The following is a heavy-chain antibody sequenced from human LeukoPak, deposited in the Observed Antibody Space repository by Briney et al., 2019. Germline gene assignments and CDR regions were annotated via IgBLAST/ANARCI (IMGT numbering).Heavy chain of an antibody. J-gene: IGHJ4*02. CDR1: GGTFRSYA. Sequence: SVKVSCKASGGTFRSYASSWVRQAPGQGREWMGRIIPILGIANYAQKFQARATITANKSTSTAYMALSSLRSEDTAVYYCARDHLTAPWFDYWGQGTLVTVSS. V-gene: IGHV1-69*04. D-gene: IGHD4/OR15-4a*01. CDR2: IIPILGIA. CDR3: ARDHLTAPWFDY.